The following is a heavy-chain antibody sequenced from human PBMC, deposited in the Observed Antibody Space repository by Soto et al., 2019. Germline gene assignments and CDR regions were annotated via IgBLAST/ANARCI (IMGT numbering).Heavy chain of an antibody. CDR1: GYTFTSYG. D-gene: IGHD3-16*02. J-gene: IGHJ4*02. V-gene: IGHV1-18*04. CDR3: ARGGLGELSLWDDY. CDR2: ISAYNGKT. Sequence: ASVKVSCKSSGYTFTSYGISGVRQAPEQGLEWMGWISAYNGKTNYAQKLQGRVTMTTDTSTSTAYMELRSLRCDDTAVYYCARGGLGELSLWDDYWGQGTLVTVSS.